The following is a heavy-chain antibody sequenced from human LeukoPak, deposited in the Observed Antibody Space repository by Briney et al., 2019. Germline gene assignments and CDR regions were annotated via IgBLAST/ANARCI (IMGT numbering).Heavy chain of an antibody. CDR1: GFTFSGSA. D-gene: IGHD2-2*01. CDR2: INHSGST. V-gene: IGHV4-34*01. Sequence: GSLRLSCAASGFTFSGSAMHWVRQPPGKGLEWIGEINHSGSTNYNPSLKSRVTISVDTSKNQFSLKLSSVTAADTAVYYCARYCSSTSCYYYFDYWGQGTLVTVSS. CDR3: ARYCSSTSCYYYFDY. J-gene: IGHJ4*02.